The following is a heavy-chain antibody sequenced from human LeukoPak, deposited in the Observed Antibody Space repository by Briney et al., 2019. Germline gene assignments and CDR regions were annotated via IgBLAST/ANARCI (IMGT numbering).Heavy chain of an antibody. CDR1: GYTFTSYG. CDR2: ISAYNGNT. D-gene: IGHD3-16*02. V-gene: IGHV1-18*01. J-gene: IGHJ4*02. Sequence: GASVKVSCKASGYTFTSYGISWVRQAPGQGLEWMGWISAYNGNTNYAQKLQGRVTMTTDTSTSTAYMELRSLRSDDTAAYYCAREGYYDYVWGSYRYLDYWGQGTLVTVSS. CDR3: AREGYYDYVWGSYRYLDY.